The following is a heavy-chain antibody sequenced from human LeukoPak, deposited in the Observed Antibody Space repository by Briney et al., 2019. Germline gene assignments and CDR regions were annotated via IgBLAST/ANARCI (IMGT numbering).Heavy chain of an antibody. CDR2: INHSGST. J-gene: IGHJ4*02. CDR1: GGSFSGYY. V-gene: IGHV4-34*01. CDR3: ARGRMYYYGSGSYRFGY. D-gene: IGHD3-10*01. Sequence: SETLSLACAVYGGSFSGYYWSWLRQPPGKGLEWIGEINHSGSTNYNPSLKSRVTISVDTSKNQFSLKLSSVTAADTAVYYCARGRMYYYGSGSYRFGYWGQGTLVTVSS.